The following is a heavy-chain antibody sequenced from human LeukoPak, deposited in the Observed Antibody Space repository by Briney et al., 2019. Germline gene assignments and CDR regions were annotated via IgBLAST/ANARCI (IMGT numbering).Heavy chain of an antibody. CDR2: ISARNT. CDR3: VKGGYSHGARDAFDV. V-gene: IGHV1-18*01. J-gene: IGHJ3*01. CDR1: GYTFNSYG. D-gene: IGHD5-18*01. Sequence: ASVKVSCKASGYTFNSYGISWVRQAPGQGLKWMGWISARNTNSAQKLQDRVTMTTDTSTSTAYMELRSLRSDDTAVYYCVKGGYSHGARDAFDVWGQGTMVTVSS.